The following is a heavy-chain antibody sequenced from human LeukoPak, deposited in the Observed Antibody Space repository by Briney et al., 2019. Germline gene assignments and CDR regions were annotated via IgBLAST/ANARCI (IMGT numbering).Heavy chain of an antibody. CDR3: ARSEMATILGFDY. CDR1: GFTVSSNY. Sequence: GGSLRLSCAASGFTVSSNYMSWVRQAPGKGLEWVSVIYSGGSTYYADSVKGRFTISRDNSKNTLYLQMNSLRAEDTAVYYCARSEMATILGFDYWGQGTLVTVSS. J-gene: IGHJ4*02. D-gene: IGHD5-24*01. V-gene: IGHV3-53*01. CDR2: IYSGGST.